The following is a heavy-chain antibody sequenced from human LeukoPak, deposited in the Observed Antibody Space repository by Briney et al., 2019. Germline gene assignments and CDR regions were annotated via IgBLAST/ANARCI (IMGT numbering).Heavy chain of an antibody. D-gene: IGHD3-22*01. CDR1: GGSISSSSYY. J-gene: IGHJ4*02. Sequence: PSETLSLTCTVSGGSISSSSYYWGWVRQAPGKGLEWVSSISSSSSYIHYADSVKGRFSISRDNAKNSLYLQMNSLRAEDTAVYYCARDRNYDGSVYYEDDYFDYWGQGTLVTVSS. CDR3: ARDRNYDGSVYYEDDYFDY. CDR2: ISSSSSYI. V-gene: IGHV3-21*01.